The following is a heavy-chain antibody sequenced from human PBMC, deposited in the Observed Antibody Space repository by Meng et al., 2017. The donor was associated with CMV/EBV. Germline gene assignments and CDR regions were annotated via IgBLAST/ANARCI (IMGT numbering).Heavy chain of an antibody. V-gene: IGHV3-48*03. CDR3: ARQLVVVVSPTSSYYYGMDV. CDR2: ISSSGSTT. CDR1: GFTFRSYE. J-gene: IGHJ6*02. Sequence: GESLKISCVASGFTFRSYEMNWVRQAPGKGLEWVSYISSSGSTTYYADSVKGRITISRDNAKNSLYLQVNSLRAEDTAVYYCARQLVVVVSPTSSYYYGMDVWGQGTTVTVSS. D-gene: IGHD2-15*01.